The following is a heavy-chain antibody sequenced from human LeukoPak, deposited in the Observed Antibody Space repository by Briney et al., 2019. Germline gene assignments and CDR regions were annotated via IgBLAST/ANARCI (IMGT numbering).Heavy chain of an antibody. CDR2: INPDGSGK. D-gene: IGHD3-10*01. CDR1: GFTFSTYW. V-gene: IGHV3-7*01. CDR3: SNRYLRD. J-gene: IGHJ1*01. Sequence: GGSLRLSCAASGFTFSTYWMGWVRQAPGKGLEFVANINPDGSGKYYGDSVKGRFTISRDNAENSLDLQMNSLRVEDTAVYFCSNRYLRDWGQGTLVTVSS.